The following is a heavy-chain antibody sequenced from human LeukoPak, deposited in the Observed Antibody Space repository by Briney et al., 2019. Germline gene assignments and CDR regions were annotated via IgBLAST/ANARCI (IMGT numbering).Heavy chain of an antibody. V-gene: IGHV3-30*04. CDR1: GFSFSDSV. CDR3: VKEAYYGWGSSSTFYFDY. Sequence: PGGSLRLSCVASGFSFSDSVIHWVRQAPGKGLEWVAVISHDVKTTYYADSAKGRFTISRDNSRNTVFLQMNRLRPEDTAVYYCVKEAYYGWGSSSTFYFDYWGQGTRVTVSS. J-gene: IGHJ4*02. D-gene: IGHD3-10*01. CDR2: ISHDVKTT.